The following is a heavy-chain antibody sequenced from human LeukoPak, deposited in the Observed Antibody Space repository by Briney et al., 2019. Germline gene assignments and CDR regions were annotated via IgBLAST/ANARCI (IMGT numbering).Heavy chain of an antibody. D-gene: IGHD1-26*01. V-gene: IGHV3-74*01. CDR3: AREAKVGGALQY. Sequence: SGGSLRLSCAASGFIFSDYWMHWVRHAPGKGLVWVSRINTDGGFTRYADSVQGRFIIPRDTAKNTLILQMNSLRAEDTAVYYCAREAKVGGALQYWGQGILVTVSS. J-gene: IGHJ4*02. CDR1: GFIFSDYW. CDR2: INTDGGFT.